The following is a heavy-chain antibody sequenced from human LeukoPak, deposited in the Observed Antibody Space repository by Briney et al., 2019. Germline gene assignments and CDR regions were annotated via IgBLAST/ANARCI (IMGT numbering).Heavy chain of an antibody. J-gene: IGHJ4*02. Sequence: PGGSLRLSCVASGFAFSGYAMTWVRQAPGKGLEWVSAVSGDGAITHYADSVKGRFTISRDNYKNTLYLQMNGLRTSDTAVYYCAKDAPGESRDFDYWGQGTLVIVSS. CDR2: VSGDGAIT. CDR3: AKDAPGESRDFDY. D-gene: IGHD3-16*01. CDR1: GFAFSGYA. V-gene: IGHV3-23*01.